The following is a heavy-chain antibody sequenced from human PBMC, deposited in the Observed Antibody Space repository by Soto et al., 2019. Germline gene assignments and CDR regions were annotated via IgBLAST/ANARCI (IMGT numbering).Heavy chain of an antibody. CDR2: VRGDNGHT. J-gene: IGHJ6*01. Sequence: QVQLVQSGAEVKKPGASVKVSCKASGYTFTTHGISWVRQVPGQGLEWMGWVRGDNGHTNYPLSLQGIVTMTTDTSTNRAYMELRSLRYDDTAGYYCARDLGYCGSGTYY. V-gene: IGHV1-18*01. CDR1: GYTFTTHG. D-gene: IGHD2-21*01. CDR3: ARDLGYCGSGTYY.